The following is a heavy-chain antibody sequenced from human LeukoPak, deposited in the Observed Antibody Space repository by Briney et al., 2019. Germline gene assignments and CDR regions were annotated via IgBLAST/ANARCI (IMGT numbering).Heavy chain of an antibody. D-gene: IGHD4-17*01. Sequence: SETLSLTCTVSGGSISSYYWSWIRQPPGKGLEWIGYIYYSGSTNYNPSLKSRVTISVDTSKNQFSLKLSSVTAADTAEYYCARGDYGDPFDYWGQGTLVTVSS. CDR1: GGSISSYY. CDR2: IYYSGST. J-gene: IGHJ4*02. V-gene: IGHV4-59*01. CDR3: ARGDYGDPFDY.